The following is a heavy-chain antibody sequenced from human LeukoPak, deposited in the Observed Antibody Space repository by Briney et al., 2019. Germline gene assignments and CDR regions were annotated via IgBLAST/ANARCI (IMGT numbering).Heavy chain of an antibody. J-gene: IGHJ4*02. Sequence: PGGSLRLSCAGSGFTFSGYAMSWVRQAPGKGPEWVSAISGSGSDTFYADSVKGRFTISRDNSKNTLSVQMNSLRAEDTAVYYCAKALTGWGAYDYWGQGTLVTVSP. D-gene: IGHD3-9*01. CDR2: ISGSGSDT. CDR3: AKALTGWGAYDY. CDR1: GFTFSGYA. V-gene: IGHV3-23*01.